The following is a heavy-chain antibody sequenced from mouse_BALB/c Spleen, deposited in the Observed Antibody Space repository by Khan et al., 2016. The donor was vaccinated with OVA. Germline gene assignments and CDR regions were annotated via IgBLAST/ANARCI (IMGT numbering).Heavy chain of an antibody. CDR3: VRDGAYHRNDGWFAY. CDR1: GYTFTSYT. CDR2: INPSNGYT. V-gene: IGHV1-4*01. J-gene: IGHJ3*01. D-gene: IGHD2-14*01. Sequence: VQRVESGAELARPGASVKMSCKTSGYTFTSYTIHWIKKRPGQGLEWIGYINPSNGYTNYNQKFKDKATLTTDKSSTTAYLQLSSLTSDDSAVYNCVRDGAYHRNDGWFAYWGQGTLVTVSA.